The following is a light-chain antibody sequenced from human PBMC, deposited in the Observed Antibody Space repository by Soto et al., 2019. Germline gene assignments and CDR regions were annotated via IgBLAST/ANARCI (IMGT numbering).Light chain of an antibody. V-gene: IGLV1-40*01. CDR3: QSYDSSLSGYV. CDR2: RDI. J-gene: IGLJ1*01. Sequence: QSVLTQPPSVSGAPGQRVTISCTGSSSNIGAGYLVHWYQQLPGTAPKLLIYRDINRPSGVPDRFSGSKSGPSASLAITGLQAEDEAYSYCQSYDSSLSGYVFGTGTKVTVL. CDR1: SSNIGAGYL.